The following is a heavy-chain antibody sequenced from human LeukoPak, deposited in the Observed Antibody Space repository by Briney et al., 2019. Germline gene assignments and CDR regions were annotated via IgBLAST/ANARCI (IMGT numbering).Heavy chain of an antibody. CDR2: IYHSGST. J-gene: IGHJ3*02. Sequence: SETLSLTCTVSGYSISSGYYWGWIRQPPGKGLEWIASIYHSGSTYYNPSLKSRVTISVDTSKNQFSLKLSSVTAADTAVYYCARVRYQGAFDIWGQGTMVTVSS. CDR1: GYSISSGYY. D-gene: IGHD2-2*02. CDR3: ARVRYQGAFDI. V-gene: IGHV4-38-2*02.